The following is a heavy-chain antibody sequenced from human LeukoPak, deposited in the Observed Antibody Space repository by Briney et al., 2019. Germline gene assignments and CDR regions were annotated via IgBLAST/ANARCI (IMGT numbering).Heavy chain of an antibody. V-gene: IGHV3-7*01. CDR1: GFTFSSYW. CDR2: IKTDGSEN. CDR3: VRYEMDV. Sequence: PGGSLRLSCAASGFTFSSYWMVWVRQAPGKGLEWVATIKTDGSENYHVDSVKGRFSISRDNTKNSLFLQLNSLRVEDTAVYYCVRYEMDVWGQGTTVTVSS. J-gene: IGHJ6*02. D-gene: IGHD3-3*01.